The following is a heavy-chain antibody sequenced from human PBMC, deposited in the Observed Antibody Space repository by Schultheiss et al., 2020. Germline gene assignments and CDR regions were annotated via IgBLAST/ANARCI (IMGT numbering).Heavy chain of an antibody. CDR1: GYTFTSYG. CDR3: ARAPDYGDYVGDYYYYYYMDV. J-gene: IGHJ6*03. CDR2: INPYTDGT. V-gene: IGHV1-2*02. Sequence: ASVKVSCKASGYTFTSYGISWVRQAPGQGLEWMGWINPYTDGTKYALGFQGRVTMTRDTSISTAYMELSRLRSDDTAVYYCARAPDYGDYVGDYYYYYYMDVWGQGTTVTVAS. D-gene: IGHD4-17*01.